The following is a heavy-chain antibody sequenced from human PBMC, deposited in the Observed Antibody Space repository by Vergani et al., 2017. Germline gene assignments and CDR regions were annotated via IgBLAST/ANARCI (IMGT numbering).Heavy chain of an antibody. J-gene: IGHJ4*02. CDR2: ISWNSGSI. CDR1: GFTFDDYA. CDR3: ASLGVGATILFDY. Sequence: EVQLVESGGGLVQPGRSLRLSCAASGFTFDDYAMHWVRQAPGKGLEWVSGISWNSGSIGYADSVKGRFTISRDNSKNTLYLQMNSLRAEDTAVYYCASLGVGATILFDYWGQGTLVTVSS. D-gene: IGHD1-26*01. V-gene: IGHV3-9*01.